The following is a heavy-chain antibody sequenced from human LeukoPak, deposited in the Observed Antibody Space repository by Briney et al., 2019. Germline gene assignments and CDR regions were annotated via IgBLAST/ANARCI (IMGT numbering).Heavy chain of an antibody. CDR2: IYYSGST. J-gene: IGHJ3*02. D-gene: IGHD6-6*01. CDR1: GGSISSSSYY. CDR3: ARDSSIAAPLELDAFDI. Sequence: SETLSLTCTVSGGSISSSSYYLGWIRQPPGKGLEWIGSIYYSGSTYYNPSLKSRVTISVDTSKNQFSLKLSSVTAADTAVYYCARDSSIAAPLELDAFDIWGQGTMVTVSS. V-gene: IGHV4-39*07.